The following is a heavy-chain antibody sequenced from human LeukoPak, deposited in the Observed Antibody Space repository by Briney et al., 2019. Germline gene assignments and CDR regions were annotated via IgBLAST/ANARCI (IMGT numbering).Heavy chain of an antibody. D-gene: IGHD3-10*01. CDR3: AKSDYGSGSYLNY. J-gene: IGHJ4*02. CDR1: GFTFSSYA. Sequence: GRSLRLSCAASGFTFSSYAMHWVRQAPGKGLEWVAVISYDGSNKYYADSVKGRFTISRDNSKNSLYLQMNSLRAEDTAVYYCAKSDYGSGSYLNYWGRGTLVTVSS. CDR2: ISYDGSNK. V-gene: IGHV3-30*04.